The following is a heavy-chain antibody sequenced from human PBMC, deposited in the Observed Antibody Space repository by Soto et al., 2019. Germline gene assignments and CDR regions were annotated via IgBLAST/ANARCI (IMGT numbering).Heavy chain of an antibody. J-gene: IGHJ5*02. D-gene: IGHD3-3*01. CDR1: GGSISSGDYY. Sequence: SETLSLTCTVSGGSISSGDYYWSWIRQPPGKGLEWIGYIYYSGSTYYNPSLKSRVTISVDTSKNQFSLKLSSVTAADTAVYYCARVITIFGVVPPGSWFDPWGQGTQVTVSS. CDR2: IYYSGST. V-gene: IGHV4-30-4*01. CDR3: ARVITIFGVVPPGSWFDP.